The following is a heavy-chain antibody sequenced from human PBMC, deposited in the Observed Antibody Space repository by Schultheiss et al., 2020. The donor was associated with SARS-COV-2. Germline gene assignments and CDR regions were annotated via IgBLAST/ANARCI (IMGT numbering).Heavy chain of an antibody. CDR3: AKDYSSGWYAPVDY. D-gene: IGHD6-19*01. CDR1: GFTVSSNY. CDR2: ITSGGIT. Sequence: GGSLRLSCAASGFTVSSNYMSWVRQAPGKGLEWVSLITSGGITYYADSVKGRFTISRDNSKNTLYLQMNSLRAEDTAVYYCAKDYSSGWYAPVDYWGQGTLVTVSS. V-gene: IGHV3-53*01. J-gene: IGHJ4*02.